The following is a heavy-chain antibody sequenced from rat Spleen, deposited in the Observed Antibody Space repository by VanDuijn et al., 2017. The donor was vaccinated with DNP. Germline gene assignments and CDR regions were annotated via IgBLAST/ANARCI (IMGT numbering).Heavy chain of an antibody. V-gene: IGHV5S13*01. Sequence: EVQLVESGGGLVQPGRSLKLSCAASGFTFSNYGMAWVRQAPTKGLEWVASITSNGDNTYYPDSVKGRFTISRDNAENTVYLQMNSLRSGDTATYYCARYYSGVYAMDAWGQGTSVTVSS. CDR1: GFTFSNYG. J-gene: IGHJ4*01. D-gene: IGHD1-1*01. CDR3: ARYYSGVYAMDA. CDR2: ITSNGDNT.